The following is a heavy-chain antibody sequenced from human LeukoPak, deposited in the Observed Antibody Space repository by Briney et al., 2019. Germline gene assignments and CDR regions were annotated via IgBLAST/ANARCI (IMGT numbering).Heavy chain of an antibody. CDR2: IYYSGST. CDR3: ARGGDYYGSGSYYAFDP. D-gene: IGHD3-10*01. V-gene: IGHV4-59*01. J-gene: IGHJ5*02. CDR1: GGSISSYY. Sequence: HPWETLSLTCTVSGGSISSYYWSWIRQPPGKGLEWIGYIYYSGSTNYNPSLKSRVTISVDTSKNQFSLKLSSVTAADTAVYHCARGGDYYGSGSYYAFDPWGQGTLVTVSS.